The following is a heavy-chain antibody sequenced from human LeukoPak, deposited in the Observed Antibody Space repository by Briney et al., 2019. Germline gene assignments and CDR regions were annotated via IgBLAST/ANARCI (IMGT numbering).Heavy chain of an antibody. J-gene: IGHJ4*02. D-gene: IGHD3-10*01. CDR2: ISSTSSHI. CDR3: AKEYDSGGYGAYFDY. CDR1: GFTFSSYS. Sequence: PGGSLRLSCAASGFTFSSYSLNWVRQAPGKGLEWVSSISSTSSHIYYADSVKGRFTLSRDNSRNTLDLQMNSLGPEDTAVYYCAKEYDSGGYGAYFDYWGQGTLVTVSS. V-gene: IGHV3-21*01.